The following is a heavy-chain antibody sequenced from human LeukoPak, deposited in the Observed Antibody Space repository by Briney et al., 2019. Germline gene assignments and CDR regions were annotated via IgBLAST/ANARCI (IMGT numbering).Heavy chain of an antibody. CDR1: GGSITDYY. V-gene: IGHV4-34*01. Sequence: SETLSLTCALSGGSITDYYYNWVRQPPGKGLEWIGEINHSGSTTYNRSLKSRVIIPVDTSKNQFSLKLASVTAADTAVYFCARVGDLFGAHRVPALPPDHYYMDVWGKGTTVTVSS. CDR3: ARVGDLFGAHRVPALPPDHYYMDV. D-gene: IGHD3-3*01. J-gene: IGHJ6*03. CDR2: INHSGST.